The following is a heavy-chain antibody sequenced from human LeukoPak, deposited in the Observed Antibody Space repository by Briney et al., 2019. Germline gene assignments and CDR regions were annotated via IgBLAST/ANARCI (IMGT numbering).Heavy chain of an antibody. D-gene: IGHD3-16*01. Sequence: PGGSLRLSCTVSGFTVSSNSMSWVRQAPGKGLEWVSFIYSGSTHYSDSVKGRFTISRDNSKNTLYLQMNNLRPDDTAFYFCVKEGVEYSYSYGDYWGQGTLVTVSS. CDR3: VKEGVEYSYSYGDY. CDR2: IYSGST. CDR1: GFTVSSNS. J-gene: IGHJ4*02. V-gene: IGHV3-66*03.